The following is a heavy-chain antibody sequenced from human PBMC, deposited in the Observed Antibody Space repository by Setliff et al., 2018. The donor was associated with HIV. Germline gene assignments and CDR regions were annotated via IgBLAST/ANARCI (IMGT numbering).Heavy chain of an antibody. D-gene: IGHD1-1*01. V-gene: IGHV3-20*04. Sequence: GSLKISCAASGFTFEDYGMSWVRQVPGKGLEWVSGISWSGGGTGYAASVKGRFTISRDDAKNSLYLHMSSLRVEDTALYFCARRGNLLEGRQLDSWGQGTLVTVSS. CDR3: ARRGNLLEGRQLDS. CDR2: ISWSGGGT. CDR1: GFTFEDYG. J-gene: IGHJ4*02.